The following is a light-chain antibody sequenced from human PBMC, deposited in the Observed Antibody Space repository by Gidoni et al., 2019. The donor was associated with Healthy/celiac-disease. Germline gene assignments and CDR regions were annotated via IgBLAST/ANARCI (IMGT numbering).Light chain of an antibody. J-gene: IGKJ4*01. CDR2: DAS. V-gene: IGKV1-33*01. CDR1: QDISNY. CDR3: QQYDNLPLT. Sequence: DIQLTQSPSYLSASVGDRVTNTCQASQDISNYLNWDQQKPGKAPKLLIYDASNLETGVPSRFSGSGSGTDFTFTISSLQPEDIATYYCQQYDNLPLTFGGGTKVEIK.